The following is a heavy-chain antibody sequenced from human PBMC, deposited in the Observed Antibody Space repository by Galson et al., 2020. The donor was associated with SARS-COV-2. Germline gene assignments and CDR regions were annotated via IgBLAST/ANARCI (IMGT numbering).Heavy chain of an antibody. CDR3: ARLHYGEYAPEAFDI. V-gene: IGHV4-30-2*01. CDR2: IYYSGST. CDR1: GGSVSSDGDS. Sequence: SETLSLTCAVSGGSVSSDGDSWSWIRQPPGKGLEWIGYIYYSGSTYYNPSLKSRVTISGDRSKNQFSLRLSSVTAADTAVYYCARLHYGEYAPEAFDIWGPGTRVTVAS. J-gene: IGHJ3*02. D-gene: IGHD4-17*01.